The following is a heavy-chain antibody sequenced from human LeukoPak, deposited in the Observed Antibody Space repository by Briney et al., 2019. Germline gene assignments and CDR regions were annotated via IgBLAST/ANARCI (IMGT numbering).Heavy chain of an antibody. CDR1: GFTFSSYA. Sequence: GRSLRLSCAASGFTFSSYAMHWVRQAPGKGLEWVAVISYDGSNKYYADSVKGRFTISRDNSKNTLYLQMNSLRAEDTAVYYYARGVWRGDAFDIWGQGTMVTVSS. V-gene: IGHV3-30-3*01. J-gene: IGHJ3*02. CDR3: ARGVWRGDAFDI. CDR2: ISYDGSNK. D-gene: IGHD6-13*01.